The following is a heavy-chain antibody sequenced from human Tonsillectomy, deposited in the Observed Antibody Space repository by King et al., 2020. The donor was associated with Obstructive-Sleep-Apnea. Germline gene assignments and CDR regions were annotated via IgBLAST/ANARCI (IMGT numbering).Heavy chain of an antibody. CDR2: ISTSGNT. CDR1: GASISFYY. J-gene: IGHJ6*02. CDR3: ARDHGGGLDV. D-gene: IGHD4-23*01. Sequence: QLQESGPGLVKPSETLSLTCTVSGASISFYYWTWVRQPPVKGLGWIGYISTSGNTNYSPSLKSRVTISVDTSKSQVSLKLSSVTAADTAVYYCARDHGGGLDVWGHGTTVTVSS. V-gene: IGHV4-59*01.